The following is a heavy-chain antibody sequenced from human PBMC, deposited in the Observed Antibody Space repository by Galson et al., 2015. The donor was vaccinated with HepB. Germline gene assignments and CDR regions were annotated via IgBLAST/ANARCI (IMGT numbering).Heavy chain of an antibody. CDR2: ITTSNSYK. Sequence: SLRLSCAASGFTFSSYSMNWVRQAPGKGLEWVSSITTSNSYKYYADSVKGRFTISRDNANNLLYLQMNRLRVEDTAVYYCTAGGGNGDYWGQGTLVTVSS. D-gene: IGHD4-23*01. J-gene: IGHJ4*02. V-gene: IGHV3-21*06. CDR1: GFTFSSYS. CDR3: TAGGGNGDY.